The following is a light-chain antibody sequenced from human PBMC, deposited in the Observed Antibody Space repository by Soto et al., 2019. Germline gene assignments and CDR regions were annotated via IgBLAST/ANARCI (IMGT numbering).Light chain of an antibody. J-gene: IGKJ5*01. CDR2: AAS. V-gene: IGKV1-39*01. Sequence: DIQMTHSPSSLSASVGDRVTITCRASQSISSYLNWYQQKPGKAPKLLIYAASSLQSGVPSRFSGSGSGTDFTLTISSLQPEDFETYYCQQSFSIPITFGQGTRLEIK. CDR1: QSISSY. CDR3: QQSFSIPIT.